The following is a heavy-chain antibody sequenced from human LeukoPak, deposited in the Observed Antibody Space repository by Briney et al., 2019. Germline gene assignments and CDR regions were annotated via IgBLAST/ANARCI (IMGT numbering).Heavy chain of an antibody. Sequence: PSETLSLTCVVYGGSFSGYYWSWIRQPPGKGLEWIGEINHSGSTDYNPSLKSRVTISVDTSKNQFSLKLSSVTAADTAMYYCARAAAAGNWFDPWGQGTLVTVSS. V-gene: IGHV4-34*01. CDR2: INHSGST. D-gene: IGHD6-13*01. CDR3: ARAAAAGNWFDP. CDR1: GGSFSGYY. J-gene: IGHJ5*02.